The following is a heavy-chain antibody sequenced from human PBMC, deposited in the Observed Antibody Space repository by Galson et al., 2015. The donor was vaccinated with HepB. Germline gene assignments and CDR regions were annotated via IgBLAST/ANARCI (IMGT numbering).Heavy chain of an antibody. CDR3: ATRDSSGWYPYYYYGMDV. CDR1: GYTFTSYY. J-gene: IGHJ6*02. Sequence: SVKVSCKASGYTFTSYYMHWVRQAPGQGLEWMGIINPSGGSTSYAQKFQGRVTMTRDTSTSTVYMELSSLRSEDTAVYYCATRDSSGWYPYYYYGMDVWGQGTTVTVSS. V-gene: IGHV1-46*01. D-gene: IGHD6-19*01. CDR2: INPSGGST.